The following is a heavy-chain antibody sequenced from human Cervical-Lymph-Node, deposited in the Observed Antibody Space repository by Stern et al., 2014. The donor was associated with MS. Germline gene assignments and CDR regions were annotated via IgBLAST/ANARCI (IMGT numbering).Heavy chain of an antibody. V-gene: IGHV1-69*01. CDR2: IIPISGKE. Sequence: QVQLVQSGAEVKKPGSSVKVSCKASGDTLSRYAISWVRQAPGQGLQWMGGIIPISGKENYAQKFQGRVKLIADESTSTAYMELSSLTSEDAAVYYCASSYSGWDNPYHFYGMDVWGQGTTVTVSS. J-gene: IGHJ6*02. CDR1: GDTLSRYA. D-gene: IGHD6-19*01. CDR3: ASSYSGWDNPYHFYGMDV.